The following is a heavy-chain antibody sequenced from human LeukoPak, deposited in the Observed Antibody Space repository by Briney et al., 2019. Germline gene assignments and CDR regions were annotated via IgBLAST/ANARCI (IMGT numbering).Heavy chain of an antibody. CDR2: IIPIFGTA. CDR3: ARVGEPMDAYYYCGMDV. CDR1: GGTFSSYA. J-gene: IGHJ6*02. D-gene: IGHD1-14*01. Sequence: SVKVSCKASGGTFSSYAISWVRQAPGQGLEWMGGIIPIFGTANYAQKFQGRVTITADESTSTAYMELSSLRSEDTAVYYCARVGEPMDAYYYCGMDVWGQGTTVTVSS. V-gene: IGHV1-69*01.